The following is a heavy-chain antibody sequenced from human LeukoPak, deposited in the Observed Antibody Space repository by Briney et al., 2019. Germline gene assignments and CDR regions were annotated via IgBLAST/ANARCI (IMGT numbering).Heavy chain of an antibody. Sequence: GGSLRLSCAASGFTFSSYSLNWVRQAPGKGLEWVSSISSSSSYIYYADSVKGRFTISRDNAKNSLYLQMNSLRAEDTAVYYCSRAYYDSSGMPDYWGQGTLVTVSS. V-gene: IGHV3-21*01. CDR2: ISSSSSYI. CDR3: SRAYYDSSGMPDY. D-gene: IGHD3-22*01. CDR1: GFTFSSYS. J-gene: IGHJ4*02.